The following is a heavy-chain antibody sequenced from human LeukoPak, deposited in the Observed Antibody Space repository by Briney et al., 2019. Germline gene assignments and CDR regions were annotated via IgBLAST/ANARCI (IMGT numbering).Heavy chain of an antibody. Sequence: GASVKVSCKTSGYSFILYGISWVRQAPGQGPEWMGWISTSTGDTKYTQKFQGRVTLTTDTSTSTAYMELSSLRSDDTAVYYCARGTGYSSSWPPHWGQGTLVTVSS. J-gene: IGHJ4*02. D-gene: IGHD6-13*01. V-gene: IGHV1-18*01. CDR2: ISTSTGDT. CDR1: GYSFILYG. CDR3: ARGTGYSSSWPPH.